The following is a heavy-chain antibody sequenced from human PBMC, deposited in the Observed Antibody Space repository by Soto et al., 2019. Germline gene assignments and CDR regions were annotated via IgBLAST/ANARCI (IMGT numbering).Heavy chain of an antibody. D-gene: IGHD3-16*02. CDR1: DGSVRNGMYY. CDR3: ARYRNNFVCHHLYYFGS. Sequence: SETLSLTCSVSDGSVRNGMYYWSWVRQPPGKGLEWLGNVHCSGTTIYNPSLMGRVTMSVDMSKNHVFLELTSVTAADTAIYYCARYRNNFVCHHLYYFGSWGQGTQVTVSS. J-gene: IGHJ4*02. V-gene: IGHV4-61*03. CDR2: VHCSGTT.